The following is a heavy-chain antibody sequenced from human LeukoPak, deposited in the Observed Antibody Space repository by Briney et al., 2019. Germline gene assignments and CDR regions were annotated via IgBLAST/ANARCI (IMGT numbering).Heavy chain of an antibody. CDR3: AIRESVTWDSYGYSEFNY. D-gene: IGHD5-18*01. Sequence: ASVKVSCKASGYTFINYGISWVRQAPGQGLEWMGWISAYNGNTNYAQKFQGRVTMTRDTSISTAYMELSRLRSDDTAVYYCAIRESVTWDSYGYSEFNYWGQGTLVTVSS. CDR1: GYTFINYG. CDR2: ISAYNGNT. V-gene: IGHV1-18*01. J-gene: IGHJ4*02.